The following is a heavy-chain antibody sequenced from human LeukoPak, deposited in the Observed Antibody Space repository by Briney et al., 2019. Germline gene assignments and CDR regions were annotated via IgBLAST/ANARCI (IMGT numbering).Heavy chain of an antibody. J-gene: IGHJ6*03. CDR1: GGSISSSSYY. Sequence: SETLSLTCTVSGGSISSSSYYWGWIRQPPGKGLEWIGSIYYSGSTYYNPSLKSRVTISVDTSKNQFSLKLSSVTAADTAVYYCARVLTYDSSGYYLGFYYYYYYMDVWGKGTTVTVSS. CDR2: IYYSGST. D-gene: IGHD3-22*01. V-gene: IGHV4-39*07. CDR3: ARVLTYDSSGYYLGFYYYYYYMDV.